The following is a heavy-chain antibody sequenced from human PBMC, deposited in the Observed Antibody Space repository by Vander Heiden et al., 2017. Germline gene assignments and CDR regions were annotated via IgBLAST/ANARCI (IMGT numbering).Heavy chain of an antibody. D-gene: IGHD2-15*01. V-gene: IGHV1-2*02. Sequence: QVQLGQSGAEVKKPGASVKVSCKASGYTFTGYQMHWVRQAPGQGLEWMGWINPNSGGTNYAQKFQGRVTMTRDTSISTAYMELSRLRSDDTAVYYCARGSILLKRSRPGEIDYWGQGTLVTVSS. CDR2: INPNSGGT. CDR1: GYTFTGYQ. J-gene: IGHJ4*02. CDR3: ARGSILLKRSRPGEIDY.